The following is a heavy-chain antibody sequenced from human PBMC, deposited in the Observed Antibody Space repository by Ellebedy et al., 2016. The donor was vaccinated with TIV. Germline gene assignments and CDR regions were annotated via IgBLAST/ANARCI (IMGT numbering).Heavy chain of an antibody. J-gene: IGHJ4*02. V-gene: IGHV3-72*01. CDR2: SRNRGHSYTT. D-gene: IGHD2-15*01. CDR3: ARHSEGDCSSGACFGSSDY. Sequence: GESLKISCSASGFPFSDHYMDSVRQAPGKGPEWVGRSRNRGHSYTTEYAASVKGRFTVSRDVSKNSLYLQLNSLQSDETAVYYCARHSEGDCSSGACFGSSDYWGQGTLVTVSS. CDR1: GFPFSDHY.